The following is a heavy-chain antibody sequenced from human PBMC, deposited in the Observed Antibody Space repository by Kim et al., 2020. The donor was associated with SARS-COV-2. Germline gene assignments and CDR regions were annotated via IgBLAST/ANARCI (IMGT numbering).Heavy chain of an antibody. J-gene: IGHJ4*02. CDR1: TGYY. CDR2: INPNSGGT. Sequence: TGYYMHWVRQAPGQGLEWMGRINPNSGGTNYAQKFQGRVTMTRDTSISTAYMELSRLRSDDTAVYYCARMETGTTGTSDPVFDYWGQGTLAT. V-gene: IGHV1-2*06. D-gene: IGHD1-7*01. CDR3: ARMETGTTGTSDPVFDY.